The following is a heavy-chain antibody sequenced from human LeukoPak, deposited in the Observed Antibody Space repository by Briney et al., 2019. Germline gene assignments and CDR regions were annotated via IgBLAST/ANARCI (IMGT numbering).Heavy chain of an antibody. V-gene: IGHV3-30-3*01. Sequence: PGGSLRLSCAASGFTFSDYAIHWVRQAPGKGLEWVAVIGSDGDNKHFADSVKGRFTISRDRSRNTVYLQMNSLRVEDTAVYYCARDWGLEMADYWGQGTLVTVSS. CDR2: IGSDGDNK. J-gene: IGHJ4*02. D-gene: IGHD5-24*01. CDR1: GFTFSDYA. CDR3: ARDWGLEMADY.